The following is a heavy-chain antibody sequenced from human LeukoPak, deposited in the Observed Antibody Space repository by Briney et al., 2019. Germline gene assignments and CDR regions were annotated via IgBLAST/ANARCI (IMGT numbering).Heavy chain of an antibody. J-gene: IGHJ4*02. CDR3: AKSGGYGLIDY. Sequence: SETLSLTCIISGDSISSRGHYLGWIRQPPGKGLEWIGNIYYTGNTYYNASLQSRVTISIDTSKNQFSLRLNSATAADTAMYYCAKSGGYGLIDYWGQGTLVTVSS. CDR1: GDSISSRGHY. CDR2: IYYTGNT. V-gene: IGHV4-39*01. D-gene: IGHD1-26*01.